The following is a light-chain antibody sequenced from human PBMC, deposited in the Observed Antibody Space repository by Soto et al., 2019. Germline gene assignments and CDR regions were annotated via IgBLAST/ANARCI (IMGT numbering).Light chain of an antibody. CDR2: GAF. V-gene: IGKV3-11*01. CDR1: QSVSSY. Sequence: EIVLTQSPATPSLSPGERATLSCRASQSVSSYLAWYQQKPGQAPRLIIYGAFNRANGIPARFSGSGSGADFTLTISSLEPEDFAVYYCQQRNIWHPVTFGQGTRLEIK. J-gene: IGKJ5*01. CDR3: QQRNIWHPVT.